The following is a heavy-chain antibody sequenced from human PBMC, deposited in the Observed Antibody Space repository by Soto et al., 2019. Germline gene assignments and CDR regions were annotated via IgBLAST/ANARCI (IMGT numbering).Heavy chain of an antibody. Sequence: SETLSLTCTVSGGSISSYYWSWIRQPPGKGLEWIGYIYYSGSTNYNPSLKSRVTISVDTSKNQFSPKLSSVTAADTAVYYCARDFALGSSSGEVYYYYGMDVWGQGTTVTVS. CDR3: ARDFALGSSSGEVYYYYGMDV. J-gene: IGHJ6*02. CDR2: IYYSGST. CDR1: GGSISSYY. V-gene: IGHV4-59*01. D-gene: IGHD6-6*01.